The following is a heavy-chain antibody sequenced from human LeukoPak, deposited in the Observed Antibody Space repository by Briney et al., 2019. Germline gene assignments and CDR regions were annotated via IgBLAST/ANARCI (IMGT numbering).Heavy chain of an antibody. CDR2: IYSGGST. D-gene: IGHD6-13*01. J-gene: IGHJ5*02. CDR3: ARAYGSSLNWFDP. CDR1: GFSVSSNY. Sequence: GGSRRLSCAASGFSVSSNYMTRVRQAAGKGLEWVSIIYSGGSTYYADSVKGRFTISRDNSKNTLYLQMNSLRAEDTALYYCARAYGSSLNWFDPWGQGTLVTVSS. V-gene: IGHV3-53*01.